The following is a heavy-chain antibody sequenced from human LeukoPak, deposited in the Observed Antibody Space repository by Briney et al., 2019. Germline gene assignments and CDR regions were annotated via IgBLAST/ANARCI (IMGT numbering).Heavy chain of an antibody. CDR2: ISSSSSYI. D-gene: IGHD2-8*01. CDR1: GFTFSSYS. J-gene: IGHJ3*02. CDR3: ARDLGDGPSAFDI. V-gene: IGHV3-21*01. Sequence: GGSLRLSCAASGFTFSSYSMNWVRQAPGKGLEWVSSISSSSSYIYYADSVKGRFTISRDNAKNSLYLQMNSLRAEDTAVYYCARDLGDGPSAFDIWGQGTMVTVSS.